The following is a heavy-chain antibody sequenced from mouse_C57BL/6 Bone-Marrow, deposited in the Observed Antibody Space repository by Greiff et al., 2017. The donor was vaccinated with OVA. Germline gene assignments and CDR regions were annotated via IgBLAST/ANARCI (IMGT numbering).Heavy chain of an antibody. CDR1: GFNFKNTY. CDR2: IDPANGDT. CDR3: SRDGGYAMDD. V-gene: IGHV14-3*01. Sequence: EVQLQQSVAELVRPGASVKLSCTASGFNFKNTYMHWVKQRPEQGLEWIGRIDPANGDTNYAPKFQGKATFTADKSSNTAYLQVSSLTSEDTASYYCSRDGGYAMDDWGQGTSVTVSS. J-gene: IGHJ4*01. D-gene: IGHD2-3*01.